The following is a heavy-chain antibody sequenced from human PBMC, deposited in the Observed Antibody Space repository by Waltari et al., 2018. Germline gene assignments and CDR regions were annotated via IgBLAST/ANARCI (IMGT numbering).Heavy chain of an antibody. D-gene: IGHD2-2*01. CDR2: IYPSGST. J-gene: IGHJ4*02. V-gene: IGHV4-30-2*01. CDR1: GGSISSGGYS. Sequence: QLQLQESGSGLVKPSQTLSLTCAVSGGSISSGGYSWSWIRQPPGRGLGWLWSIYPSGSTYYTPSRKSRVTISVDRTKNQFSLKLGSVTAADTAVYYCARSAVVVPVHFDYWGQGTLVTVSS. CDR3: ARSAVVVPVHFDY.